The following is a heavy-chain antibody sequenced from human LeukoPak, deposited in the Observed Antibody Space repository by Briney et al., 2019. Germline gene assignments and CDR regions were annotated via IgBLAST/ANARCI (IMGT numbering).Heavy chain of an antibody. Sequence: GGSLRLSCAASGFTFSSYGMHWVRQAPGNGLEWVAVISYDGSNKYYADSVKGRFTISRDNSKNTLYLQMNSLRAEDTAVYYCAKGMIRITMVRGVPIDYWGQGTLVTVSS. V-gene: IGHV3-30*18. CDR2: ISYDGSNK. D-gene: IGHD3-10*01. CDR3: AKGMIRITMVRGVPIDY. J-gene: IGHJ4*02. CDR1: GFTFSSYG.